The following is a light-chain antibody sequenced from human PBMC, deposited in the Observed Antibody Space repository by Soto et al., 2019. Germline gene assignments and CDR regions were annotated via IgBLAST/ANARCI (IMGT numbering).Light chain of an antibody. J-gene: IGLJ2*01. CDR1: SSDVGGYNY. Sequence: QSALTQPPSASGPPGQSVTISCTGSSSDVGGYNYVSWYQQHPGKAPKLMIYEVNKRPSGVPDRFSGSKSGNTASLTVSGLQAEAEADYYCSSYGGNNNLVFGGGTKLTVL. CDR3: SSYGGNNNLV. V-gene: IGLV2-8*01. CDR2: EVN.